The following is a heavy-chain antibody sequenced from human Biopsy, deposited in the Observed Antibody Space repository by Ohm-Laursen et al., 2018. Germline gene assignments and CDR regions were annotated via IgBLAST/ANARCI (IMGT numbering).Heavy chain of an antibody. J-gene: IGHJ6*02. CDR1: GESFSGYY. CDR2: IYYSVMT. CDR3: ARDSGILNYGNFKYYHYYGMDV. V-gene: IGHV4-34*11. D-gene: IGHD4-11*01. Sequence: GTLSLTCAVYGESFSGYYWSWIRQPPGKGLEWIGHIYYSVMTNYNPSLQSRVSISVDTSRNQVSLTLSSVTAADTAVYCCARDSGILNYGNFKYYHYYGMDVWGQGTKVTVSS.